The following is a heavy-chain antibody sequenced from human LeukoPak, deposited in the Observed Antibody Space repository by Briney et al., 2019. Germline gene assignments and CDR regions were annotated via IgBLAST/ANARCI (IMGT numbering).Heavy chain of an antibody. CDR2: ISGSGGST. CDR1: GFTFSSYA. Sequence: GGSLRLSCSASGFTFSSYAMSWVRQAPGKGLEWVSAISGSGGSTYYADSVKGRFTITRDNSKNTLYLQMNSLRAEDTAVYYCAKANEWFPLGYFDYWGQGTLVTVSS. V-gene: IGHV3-23*01. J-gene: IGHJ4*02. D-gene: IGHD3-3*01. CDR3: AKANEWFPLGYFDY.